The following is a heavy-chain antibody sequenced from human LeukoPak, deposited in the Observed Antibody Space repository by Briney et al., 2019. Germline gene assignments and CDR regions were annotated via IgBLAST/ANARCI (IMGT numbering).Heavy chain of an antibody. CDR3: AKDLDLFDY. V-gene: IGHV3-23*01. Sequence: GGSLRLSCAASGFTFSNYWMRWVRQAPGKGLEWVSAISGSGGSTYYADSVKGRFTISRDNSKNTLYLQMNSLRAEDTAVYYCAKDLDLFDYWGQGTLVTVSS. CDR1: GFTFSNYW. J-gene: IGHJ4*02. CDR2: ISGSGGST.